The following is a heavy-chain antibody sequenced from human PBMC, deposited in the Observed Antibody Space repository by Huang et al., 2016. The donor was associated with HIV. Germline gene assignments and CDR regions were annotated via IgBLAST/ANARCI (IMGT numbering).Heavy chain of an antibody. V-gene: IGHV1-2*02. D-gene: IGHD6-6*01. CDR2: INPKRGGT. CDR1: GYTFTDSN. Sequence: QVQLVQSGAEVKNPGASVRVSCKASGYTFTDSNIHWVRQAPGHGLEWMGWINPKRGGTIYAQRCQGRITMTRDTTSSTVHMDLRRIQSDDTAVYFCARDWSFGSSTSPADWGQGTLVTVSS. CDR3: ARDWSFGSSTSPAD. J-gene: IGHJ4*02.